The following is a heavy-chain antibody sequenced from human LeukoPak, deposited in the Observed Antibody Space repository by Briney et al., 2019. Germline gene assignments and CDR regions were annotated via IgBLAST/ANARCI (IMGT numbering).Heavy chain of an antibody. J-gene: IGHJ4*02. V-gene: IGHV6-1*01. CDR2: TYYRSMWSF. CDR3: ARGKYTSFDN. CDR1: GDSLFTSSVA. Sequence: SQTLSLTCAISGDSLFTSSVAWNWIKQSPSRGLEWLGRTYYRSMWSFDYAISVKSRISISTDTSKNHFSLQLNSVTPEDTAVYYCARGKYTSFDNWGQGTLVTVSS. D-gene: IGHD2-2*01.